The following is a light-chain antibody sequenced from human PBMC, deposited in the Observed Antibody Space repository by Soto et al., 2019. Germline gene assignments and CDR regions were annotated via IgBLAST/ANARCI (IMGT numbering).Light chain of an antibody. V-gene: IGKV1-5*03. CDR1: QSITTW. CDR3: QQYNDYQYT. CDR2: KAT. J-gene: IGKJ2*01. Sequence: DIEMTQSPSTLSASVGDRVTITCRASQSITTWLAWYQQKPGKAPKLLIYKATNVQTGVPSRFSGSGSGTEFSVTISSLQHEDFAIYYCQQYNDYQYTFGQGTKLEIK.